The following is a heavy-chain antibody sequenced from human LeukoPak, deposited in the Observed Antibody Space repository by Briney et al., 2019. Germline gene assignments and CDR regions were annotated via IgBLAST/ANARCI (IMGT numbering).Heavy chain of an antibody. D-gene: IGHD2-15*01. J-gene: IGHJ3*02. V-gene: IGHV1-46*01. CDR2: INPSGGST. Sequence: ASVKVSCKASGYTFTSHDVNWLRQATGQGLEWMGIINPSGGSTSYAQKFQGRVTMTRDTSTSTVYMELSSLRSEDTAVYYCARGSVGDAFDIWGQGTMVTVSS. CDR3: ARGSVGDAFDI. CDR1: GYTFTSHD.